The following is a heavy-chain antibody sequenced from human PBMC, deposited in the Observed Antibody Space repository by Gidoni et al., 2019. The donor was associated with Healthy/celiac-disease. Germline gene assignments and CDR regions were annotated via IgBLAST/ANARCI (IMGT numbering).Heavy chain of an antibody. D-gene: IGHD2-15*01. CDR2: ISYDGSNK. CDR1: GFTFSSYG. Sequence: QVQLVESGGGVVQPGRSLRLSCAASGFTFSSYGMHWVRQAPGKGLEWVAVISYDGSNKYYADSVKGRFTISRDNSKNTLYLQMNSLRAEDTAVYYCAKAFDCSGGSCYSYYYYGMDVWGQGTTVTVSS. CDR3: AKAFDCSGGSCYSYYYYGMDV. V-gene: IGHV3-30*18. J-gene: IGHJ6*02.